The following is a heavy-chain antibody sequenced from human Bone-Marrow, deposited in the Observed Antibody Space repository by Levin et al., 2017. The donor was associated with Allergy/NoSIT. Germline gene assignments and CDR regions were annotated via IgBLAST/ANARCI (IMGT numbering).Heavy chain of an antibody. J-gene: IGHJ4*02. Sequence: GESLKISCAASGFTFSSYAMSWVRQAPGKGLEWVSAISGSGGSTYYADSVKGRFTISRDNSKNTLYLQMNSLRAEDTAVYYCAKDQARMVRGWGFHAFDYWGQGTLVTVSS. CDR2: ISGSGGST. CDR1: GFTFSSYA. V-gene: IGHV3-23*01. CDR3: AKDQARMVRGWGFHAFDY. D-gene: IGHD3-10*01.